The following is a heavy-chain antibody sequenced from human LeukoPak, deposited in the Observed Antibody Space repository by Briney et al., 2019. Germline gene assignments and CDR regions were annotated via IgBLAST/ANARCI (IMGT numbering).Heavy chain of an antibody. CDR2: IYYSGST. CDR1: GGSISSYY. D-gene: IGHD3-10*01. CDR3: ARYYGSGSNSNSDR. V-gene: IGHV4-59*12. Sequence: PSETLSLTCTVSGGSISSYYWSWIRQPPGKGLEWIGYIYYSGSTNYNPSLKSRVTISVDTSKNQFSLKLSSVTAADTAVYYCARYYGSGSNSNSDRWGQGTLVTVSS. J-gene: IGHJ4*02.